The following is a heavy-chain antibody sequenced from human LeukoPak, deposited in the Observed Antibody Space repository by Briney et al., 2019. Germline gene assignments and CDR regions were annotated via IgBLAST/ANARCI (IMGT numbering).Heavy chain of an antibody. CDR2: IWYDGSNK. CDR1: GFTFSSYG. Sequence: GGSLRLSCAESGFTFSSYGMHWVRQAPGKGLEWVAVIWYDGSNKYYADSVKGRFTISRDNSKNTLYLQMNSLRAEDTAVYYCAKGEVTPALAEYFQHWGQGTLVTVSS. D-gene: IGHD2-2*01. V-gene: IGHV3-33*06. CDR3: AKGEVTPALAEYFQH. J-gene: IGHJ1*01.